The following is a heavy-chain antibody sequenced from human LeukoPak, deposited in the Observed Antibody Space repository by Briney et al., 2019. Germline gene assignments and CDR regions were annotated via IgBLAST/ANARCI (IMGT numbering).Heavy chain of an antibody. J-gene: IGHJ3*02. CDR2: TYYRSKWYG. Sequence: SHTLSLTCAISGDSVSSNTAVWSWIRQSPSRGLEWLGRTYYRSKWYGDSAVSMKGRICITPDTSKNQFSLQLNSVTPDDTAMYYCARETVMRGGPDAFDIWGQGTMVTVSS. CDR1: GDSVSSNTAV. D-gene: IGHD3-16*01. CDR3: ARETVMRGGPDAFDI. V-gene: IGHV6-1*01.